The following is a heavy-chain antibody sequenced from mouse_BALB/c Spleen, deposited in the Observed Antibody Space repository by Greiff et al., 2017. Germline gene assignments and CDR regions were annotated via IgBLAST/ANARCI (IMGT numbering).Heavy chain of an antibody. Sequence: DVKLVESGGGLVQPGGSRKLSCAASGFTFSSFGMHWVRQAPEKGLEWVAYISSGSSTIYYADTVKGRFTISRDNPKNTLFLQMTSLRSEDTAMYYCARGGYYGFMDYWGQGTSVTVSS. V-gene: IGHV5-17*02. CDR1: GFTFSSFG. CDR2: ISSGSSTI. CDR3: ARGGYYGFMDY. J-gene: IGHJ4*01. D-gene: IGHD1-2*01.